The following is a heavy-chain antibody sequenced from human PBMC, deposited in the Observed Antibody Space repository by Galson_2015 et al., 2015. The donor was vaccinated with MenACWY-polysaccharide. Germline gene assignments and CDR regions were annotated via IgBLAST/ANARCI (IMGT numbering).Heavy chain of an antibody. CDR3: AKANSGGICTSGWACWFDP. CDR2: IGGSGTT. CDR1: GFTSTNYA. Sequence: SLRLSCAASGFTSTNYAMNWVRQAPGKGLEWVSSIGGSGTTYYADSVKGRFTISRDNSKNMVYLQMNSLRAEDTAIYYCAKANSGGICTSGWACWFDPWGRGPWSSSPQ. J-gene: IGHJ5*02. D-gene: IGHD2-15*01. V-gene: IGHV3-23*01.